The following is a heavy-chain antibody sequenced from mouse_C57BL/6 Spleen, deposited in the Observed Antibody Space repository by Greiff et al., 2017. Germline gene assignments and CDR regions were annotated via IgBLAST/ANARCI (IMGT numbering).Heavy chain of an antibody. CDR3: ARFGNYKYYAMDY. D-gene: IGHD2-1*01. J-gene: IGHJ4*01. Sequence: QVQLQQSGAELVRPGTSVKVSCKASGYAFTNYLIEWVKQRPGQGLEWIGVINPGSGGTNYNEKFKGKATITADKSSSTAYMQLSSLTPEDSAVYFCARFGNYKYYAMDYWGQGTSVTVSS. CDR2: INPGSGGT. V-gene: IGHV1-54*01. CDR1: GYAFTNYL.